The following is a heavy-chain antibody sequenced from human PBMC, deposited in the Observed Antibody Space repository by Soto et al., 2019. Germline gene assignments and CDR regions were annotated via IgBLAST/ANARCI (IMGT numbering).Heavy chain of an antibody. V-gene: IGHV3-33*01. J-gene: IGHJ3*02. Sequence: QVQLVESGGGVVQPGRSLRLSCAASGFTFTSYGMHWVRQAPGKGLEWVAVIWYDGSNKYYADSVKGRFTISRDNSKNTLYLQMNSLRAEDTSVYYCARYCSGGSCSNDAFDIWGHGTMVTVSS. D-gene: IGHD2-15*01. CDR3: ARYCSGGSCSNDAFDI. CDR2: IWYDGSNK. CDR1: GFTFTSYG.